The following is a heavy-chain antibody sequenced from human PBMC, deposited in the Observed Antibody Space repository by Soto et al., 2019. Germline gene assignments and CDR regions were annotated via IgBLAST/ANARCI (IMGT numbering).Heavy chain of an antibody. CDR3: AKDREVRGVFLDY. V-gene: IGHV3-30*18. Sequence: QVQLVESGGGVVQPGRSLRLSCAASGFTFSSYGMQWVRQAPGKGLEWVAVISYDGSNKYYADSVKGRFTISRDNSKNTLYLQMNSLRAEDTAVYYCAKDREVRGVFLDYWGQGTLVTVSS. CDR2: ISYDGSNK. CDR1: GFTFSSYG. J-gene: IGHJ4*02. D-gene: IGHD3-10*01.